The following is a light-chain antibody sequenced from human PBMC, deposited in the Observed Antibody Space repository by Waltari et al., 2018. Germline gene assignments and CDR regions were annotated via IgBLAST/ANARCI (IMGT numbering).Light chain of an antibody. CDR3: QKYGSLPAT. Sequence: EIVLTPSPGTLSLSPGERATLSCRASQSVRRYLAWYQQKPGQAPRLLIYDGSSRATGIPDRFSGSGSGTDFSLTISRLEPEDFAVYYCQKYGSLPATFGQGTKVEIK. CDR2: DGS. V-gene: IGKV3-20*01. J-gene: IGKJ1*01. CDR1: QSVRRY.